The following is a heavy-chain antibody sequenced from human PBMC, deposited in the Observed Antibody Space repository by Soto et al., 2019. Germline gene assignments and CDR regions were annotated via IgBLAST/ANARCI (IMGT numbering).Heavy chain of an antibody. D-gene: IGHD2-8*01. CDR1: GFTFSSYS. Sequence: GGSLRLSCAASGFTFSSYSMNWVSQAPGKGLEWISYISTGSSYIYYADSVKGRFTISRDNAKNSLYLQLDSLRDEDTALYYCARDPASGTSNLDSWGQGTLVTVSS. CDR3: ARDPASGTSNLDS. J-gene: IGHJ4*02. V-gene: IGHV3-48*02. CDR2: ISTGSSYI.